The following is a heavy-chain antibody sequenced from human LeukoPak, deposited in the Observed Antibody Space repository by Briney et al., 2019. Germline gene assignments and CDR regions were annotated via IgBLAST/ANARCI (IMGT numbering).Heavy chain of an antibody. V-gene: IGHV3-21*01. CDR3: ATSDSGSYIDAFDI. D-gene: IGHD1-26*01. J-gene: IGHJ3*02. Sequence: MTGGSLRLSCAASGFTFSSYSMNWVRQAPGKGLEWVSSISSSSSYIYYADSVKGRFTISRDNAKNSLYLQMKSLRAEDTAVYYCATSDSGSYIDAFDIWGQGTMVTVSS. CDR1: GFTFSSYS. CDR2: ISSSSSYI.